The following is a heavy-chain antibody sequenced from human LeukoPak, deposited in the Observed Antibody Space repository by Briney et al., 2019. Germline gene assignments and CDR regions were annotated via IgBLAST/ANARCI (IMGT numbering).Heavy chain of an antibody. V-gene: IGHV3-30*18. CDR1: GFTFSSYG. J-gene: IGHJ4*02. CDR2: ISYDGSNK. D-gene: IGHD6-13*01. CDR3: AKEGYRQQLGFEY. Sequence: GGSLRLSCAASGFTFSSYGMHWVRQAPGKGLEWVAVISYDGSNKYYADSVKGRFTISRDNSKNTLYLQMNSLRAEDTAVYYCAKEGYRQQLGFEYWGQGTLVTVSS.